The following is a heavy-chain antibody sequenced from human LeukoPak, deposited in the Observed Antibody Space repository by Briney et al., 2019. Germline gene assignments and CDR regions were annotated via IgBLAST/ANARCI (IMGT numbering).Heavy chain of an antibody. D-gene: IGHD5-18*01. V-gene: IGHV3-48*01. CDR3: ARARGYNYGYSDY. CDR2: ISSSSSIM. J-gene: IGHJ4*02. Sequence: GGSLRLSCAASGFTFSSYSMNWVRQAPGKGLEWVSYISSSSSIMDYADSVKGRFTISRDNAKNSLYLQMNSLRAEDTAVYYCARARGYNYGYSDYWGQGTLVTVSS. CDR1: GFTFSSYS.